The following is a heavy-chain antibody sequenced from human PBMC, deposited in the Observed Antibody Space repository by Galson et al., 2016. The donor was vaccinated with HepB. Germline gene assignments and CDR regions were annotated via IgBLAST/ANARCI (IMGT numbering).Heavy chain of an antibody. J-gene: IGHJ4*02. Sequence: SLRLSCAASGFTFSAYWMSWVRQAPGKGLEWVAIIQSDGSQKYYVDSVKGRFTISRDNAKNSLYLQMNSLRAEDTAVYYCARESGWSFDYWGQGTLVTVSS. CDR2: IQSDGSQK. D-gene: IGHD6-19*01. V-gene: IGHV3-7*01. CDR1: GFTFSAYW. CDR3: ARESGWSFDY.